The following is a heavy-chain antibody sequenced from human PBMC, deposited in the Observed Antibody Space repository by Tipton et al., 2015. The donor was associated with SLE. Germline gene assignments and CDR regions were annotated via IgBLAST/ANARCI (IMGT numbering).Heavy chain of an antibody. CDR3: ARHPYGSGSYYNH. V-gene: IGHV4-61*02. CDR2: VHLRGST. CDR1: GGSMSSSTYS. D-gene: IGHD3-10*01. J-gene: IGHJ5*02. Sequence: LRLSCTVSGGSMSSSTYSWSWIRQPAGKGLEWIGRVHLRGSTNYNPSLESRGTISLDTSKSQFSLRLTSGTAADTAVYYCARHPYGSGSYYNHWGQGTLVTVSS.